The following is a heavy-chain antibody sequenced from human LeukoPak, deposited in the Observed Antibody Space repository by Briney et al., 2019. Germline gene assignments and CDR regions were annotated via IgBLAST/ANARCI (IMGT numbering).Heavy chain of an antibody. D-gene: IGHD5-12*01. CDR3: AKPQYSGYDYINYYYYMDV. Sequence: PGESLRLSCAASGFTVSSNYMSWVRQAPGKGLEWVSGISGSGGSTYYADSVKGRFTISRDNSKNTLYLQMNSLRAEDTAVYYCAKPQYSGYDYINYYYYMDVWGKGTTVTVSS. J-gene: IGHJ6*03. V-gene: IGHV3-23*01. CDR2: ISGSGGST. CDR1: GFTVSSNY.